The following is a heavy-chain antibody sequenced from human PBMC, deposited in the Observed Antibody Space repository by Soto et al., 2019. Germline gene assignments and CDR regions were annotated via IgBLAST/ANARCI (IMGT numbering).Heavy chain of an antibody. J-gene: IGHJ4*02. V-gene: IGHV1-3*01. CDR2: INAGNGNR. CDR3: AREVWDY. CDR1: GYTFTSYA. Sequence: GASVKVSCKASGYTFTSYAMHWVRQAPGQRLEWMGWINAGNGNRKYSQKFQGRVTITRNTSASTAYMELSSLRSEDTAVYYCAREVWDYWGQGTLVTVSS. D-gene: IGHD2-21*01.